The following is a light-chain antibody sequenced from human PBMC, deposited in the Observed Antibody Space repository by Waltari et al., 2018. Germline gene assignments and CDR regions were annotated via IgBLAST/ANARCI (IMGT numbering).Light chain of an antibody. Sequence: DIQMTQSPSILSASVGDTVTITCRASQSISVWLAWYQQKPGKAPKLLIYRTSALGSGVPLRFSGSGSGTEFTLTISSLQPEDFATYYCKHYDRYPLTFGGGTKVEIK. CDR1: QSISVW. CDR2: RTS. V-gene: IGKV1-5*03. CDR3: KHYDRYPLT. J-gene: IGKJ4*01.